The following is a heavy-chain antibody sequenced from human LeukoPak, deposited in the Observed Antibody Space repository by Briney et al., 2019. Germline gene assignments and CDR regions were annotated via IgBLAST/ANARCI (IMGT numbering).Heavy chain of an antibody. CDR3: ARRSGGRYFDY. CDR2: INPSGSST. Sequence: GASVKVSCKASGYAFTRHYMHWVRQAPGQGLEWMGLINPSGSSTIYAQKFQGRVTMTRDTSMSTADMEVSRLRSDDTAVYYCARRSGGRYFDYWGQGTLVTVSS. V-gene: IGHV1-46*01. J-gene: IGHJ4*02. CDR1: GYAFTRHY. D-gene: IGHD3-10*01.